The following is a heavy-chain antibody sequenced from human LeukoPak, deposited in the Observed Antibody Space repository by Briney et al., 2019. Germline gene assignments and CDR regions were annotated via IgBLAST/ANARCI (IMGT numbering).Heavy chain of an antibody. J-gene: IGHJ4*02. D-gene: IGHD6-13*01. V-gene: IGHV4-39*07. CDR3: ARDMDHSSWYRRYYFDY. CDR2: IYYSGST. CDR1: GGSISSSSYY. Sequence: KPSETLSLTCTVSGGSISSSSYYWGWIRQPPGKGLEWIGSIYYSGSTYYNPSLKSRVTISVDTSKNQFSLKLSSVTAADTAVYYCARDMDHSSWYRRYYFDYWGQGTLVTVSS.